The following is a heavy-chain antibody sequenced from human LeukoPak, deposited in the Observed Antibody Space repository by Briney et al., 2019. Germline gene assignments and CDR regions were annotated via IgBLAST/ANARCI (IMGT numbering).Heavy chain of an antibody. CDR2: VNGDGGTT. J-gene: IGHJ6*02. Sequence: LSGGSLRLSCAASGFTFSISWIHWVRQAPGKGLVWVSHVNGDGGTTTYADSVKGRFTISRDNAKNTVYLQMNSLTAEDTAVYHCARDRRYSMDVWGQGITVTVSS. V-gene: IGHV3-74*01. CDR1: GFTFSISW. D-gene: IGHD2-2*02. CDR3: ARDRRYSMDV.